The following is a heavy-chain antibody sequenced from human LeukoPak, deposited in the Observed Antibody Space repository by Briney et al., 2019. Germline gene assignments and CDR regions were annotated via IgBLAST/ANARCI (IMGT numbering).Heavy chain of an antibody. Sequence: ASVKVSCKASGYTFTSYYMHWVRQALGQGLEWMGIINPSGGSTSYAQKFQGRVTMTRDTSTSTVYMELSSLRSEDTAVYYCARDHQWELMEDYWGQGTLVTVSS. CDR3: ARDHQWELMEDY. V-gene: IGHV1-46*01. CDR1: GYTFTSYY. CDR2: INPSGGST. J-gene: IGHJ4*02. D-gene: IGHD1-26*01.